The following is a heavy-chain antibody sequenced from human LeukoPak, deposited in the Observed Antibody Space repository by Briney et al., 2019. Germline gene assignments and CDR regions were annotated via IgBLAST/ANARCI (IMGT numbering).Heavy chain of an antibody. Sequence: SETLSLTCTVSGGSVSRDSYYWSWIRQPPGKGLEWIGYIYYSGSTNYNPSLKSRVTMSVDTSKNQFSLKLSSVTAADTAVYYCARVSDCSGGSCYGLEYYFDYWGQGTLVTVSS. D-gene: IGHD2-15*01. CDR1: GGSVSRDSYY. J-gene: IGHJ4*02. V-gene: IGHV4-61*01. CDR2: IYYSGST. CDR3: ARVSDCSGGSCYGLEYYFDY.